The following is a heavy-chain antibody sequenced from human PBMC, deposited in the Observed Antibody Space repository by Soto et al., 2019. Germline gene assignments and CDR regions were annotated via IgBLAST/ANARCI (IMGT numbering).Heavy chain of an antibody. CDR2: IIPILGIA. D-gene: IGHD3-22*01. V-gene: IGHV1-69*02. CDR1: GGTFSSYT. J-gene: IGHJ2*01. Sequence: QVQLVQSGAEVKKPGSSVKVSCKASGGTFSSYTISWVRQAPGQGLEWMGRIIPILGIANYAQKFQGRVTITADKSTSTAYMELSSLRSEDTAVYYCARCDSSGYYARYWYFDLWGRGTLVTVSS. CDR3: ARCDSSGYYARYWYFDL.